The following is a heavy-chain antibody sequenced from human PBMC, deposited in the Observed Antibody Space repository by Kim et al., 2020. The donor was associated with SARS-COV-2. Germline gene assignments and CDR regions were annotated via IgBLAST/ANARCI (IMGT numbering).Heavy chain of an antibody. CDR1: GFTFSSYS. J-gene: IGHJ2*01. CDR2: ISSSSSTI. CDR3: ARDRVEQQLNWYFDL. D-gene: IGHD6-13*01. Sequence: GGSLRLSCAASGFTFSSYSMNWVRQAPGKGLEWVSYISSSSSTIYYADSVKGRFTISRDNAKNSLYLQMNSLRDEDTAVYYCARDRVEQQLNWYFDLWGRGTLVTVSS. V-gene: IGHV3-48*02.